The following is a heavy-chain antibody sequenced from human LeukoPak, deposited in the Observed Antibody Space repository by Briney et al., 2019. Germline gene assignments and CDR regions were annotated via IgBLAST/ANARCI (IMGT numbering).Heavy chain of an antibody. CDR3: TRQGLAAGYYFDY. V-gene: IGHV3-49*03. CDR1: GFTFGDYA. D-gene: IGHD6-13*01. Sequence: GGSLRLSCTASGFTFGDYAMSWFRQAPGKGPEWVGFIRSKAYGGTTEYAASVKGRFTFSRDDSKSIAYLQMNSLKTEDTAVYYCTRQGLAAGYYFDYWGQGTLVTVSS. J-gene: IGHJ4*02. CDR2: IRSKAYGGTT.